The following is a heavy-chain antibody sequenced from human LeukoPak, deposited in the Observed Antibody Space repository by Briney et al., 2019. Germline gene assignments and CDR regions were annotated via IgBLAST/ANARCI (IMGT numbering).Heavy chain of an antibody. D-gene: IGHD3-3*01. CDR2: ISAYNGNT. Sequence: ASVKVSCKASGYTFTSYGISWVRQAPGQGLEWMGWISAYNGNTNYAQKLQGRVTMTTDTSTSTAYMELRSLRSDDTAVYYCARDSRITIFGVVIGGNWFDPWGHGTLVTVSS. CDR1: GYTFTSYG. CDR3: ARDSRITIFGVVIGGNWFDP. J-gene: IGHJ5*02. V-gene: IGHV1-18*01.